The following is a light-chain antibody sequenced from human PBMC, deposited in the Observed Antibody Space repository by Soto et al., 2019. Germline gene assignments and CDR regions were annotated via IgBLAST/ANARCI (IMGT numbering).Light chain of an antibody. CDR2: GAS. CDR1: QSVSSR. J-gene: IGKJ5*01. V-gene: IGKV3-20*01. CDR3: QQYDKSPIT. Sequence: EIVLTQSPGTLSLSPGEGATLSCRASQSVSSRLAWYQQKPGQAPRLLISGASTRASGIPDRFSGSGSGTDFSLTISRLDPEDFALYYCQQYDKSPITFGQGTRLEI.